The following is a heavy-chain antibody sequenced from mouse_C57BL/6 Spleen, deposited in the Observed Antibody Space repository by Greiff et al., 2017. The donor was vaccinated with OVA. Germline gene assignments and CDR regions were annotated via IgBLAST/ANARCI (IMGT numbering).Heavy chain of an antibody. CDR2: INYDGSST. J-gene: IGHJ1*03. D-gene: IGHD1-1*01. CDR1: GFTFSDYY. V-gene: IGHV5-16*01. Sequence: EVMLVESEGGLVQPGSSMKLSCTASGFTFSDYYMAWVRQVPEKGLEWVANINYDGSSTYYLDSLKSRFIMSRDNAKNILYLQMSSLKSEDTATYYCAVVARGYFDVWGTGTTVTVSS. CDR3: AVVARGYFDV.